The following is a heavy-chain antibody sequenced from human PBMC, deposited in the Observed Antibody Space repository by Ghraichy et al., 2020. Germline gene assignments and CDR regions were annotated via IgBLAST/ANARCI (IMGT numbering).Heavy chain of an antibody. D-gene: IGHD1-26*01. CDR1: GGSISGYY. J-gene: IGHJ4*02. CDR3: ARHSLIVGATVFDY. Sequence: SETLSLTCTVSGGSISGYYWSWIRQPPGEGLEWIGYIYYSGSTNYNPSLKRRVTISGDTSKNQFSLKLSSVTAADTAVYYCARHSLIVGATVFDYWGQGTMVTVSS. CDR2: IYYSGST. V-gene: IGHV4-59*08.